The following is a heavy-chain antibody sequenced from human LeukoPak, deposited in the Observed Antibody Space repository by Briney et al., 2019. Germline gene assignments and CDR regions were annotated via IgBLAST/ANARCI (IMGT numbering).Heavy chain of an antibody. CDR2: ISSSGSTI. J-gene: IGHJ6*04. CDR3: AELSITMIGGV. CDR1: GFTFSSYE. V-gene: IGHV3-48*03. Sequence: GGSLRLSCAASGFTFSSYEMNWVRQAPGKGLEWVSYISSSGSTIYYADPVKGRFTISRDNAKNSLYLQMDSLRAEDTAVYYCAELSITMIGGVGRKGTTVSISS. D-gene: IGHD3-10*02.